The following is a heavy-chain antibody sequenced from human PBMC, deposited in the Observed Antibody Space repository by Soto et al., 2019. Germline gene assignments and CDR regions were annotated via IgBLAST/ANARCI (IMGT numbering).Heavy chain of an antibody. V-gene: IGHV3-23*01. J-gene: IGHJ4*02. CDR1: GFTFSSYA. CDR2: ISGSGGST. CDR3: VRDSGYSYGPTKLFDY. Sequence: PGGSLRLSCAASGFTFSSYAMSWVRQAPGKGLEWVSAISGSGGSTYYADSVKGRFTISRDNSKNTLYLQMNSLRAEDTAVYYCVRDSGYSYGPTKLFDYWGQGTLVTVSS. D-gene: IGHD5-18*01.